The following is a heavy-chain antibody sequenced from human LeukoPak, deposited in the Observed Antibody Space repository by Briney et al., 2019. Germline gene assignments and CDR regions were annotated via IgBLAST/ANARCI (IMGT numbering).Heavy chain of an antibody. V-gene: IGHV1-18*01. D-gene: IGHD3-10*01. Sequence: ASAKVSCKASGYTFTSYGISWVRQAPGQGLEWMGWISAYNGNTNYAQKLQGRVTMTTDTSTSTAYMELRSLRSDDTAVYYCARDRQYYGSGSYREYWGQGTLVTVSS. CDR2: ISAYNGNT. CDR1: GYTFTSYG. J-gene: IGHJ4*02. CDR3: ARDRQYYGSGSYREY.